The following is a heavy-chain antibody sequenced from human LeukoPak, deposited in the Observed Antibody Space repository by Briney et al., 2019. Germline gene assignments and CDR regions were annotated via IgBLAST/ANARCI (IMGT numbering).Heavy chain of an antibody. Sequence: PSETLSLTCAVYGGSFSGYYWSWIRQPPGKGLEWIGEINHSGSANYNPSLKSRVTISVDTSKNQFSLKLSSVTAADTAVYYCARDANDILTGYPHYYYYMDVWGRGTTVTISS. CDR1: GGSFSGYY. CDR2: INHSGSA. CDR3: ARDANDILTGYPHYYYYMDV. V-gene: IGHV4-34*01. J-gene: IGHJ6*03. D-gene: IGHD3-9*01.